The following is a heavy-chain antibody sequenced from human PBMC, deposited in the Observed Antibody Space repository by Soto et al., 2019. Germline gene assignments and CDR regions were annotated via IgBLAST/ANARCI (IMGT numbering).Heavy chain of an antibody. CDR3: ARGGITMAWNYYYYGMDV. CDR2: IIPTGST. D-gene: IGHD3-10*01. Sequence: SETLSLTCAVSGASVSGQYWSWIRQPPGKGLEWVGEIIPTGSTTYNPSLESRLSFSLDTSKNHFSLNLSSVSVADTAVYYCARGGITMAWNYYYYGMDVWGQGTTVTVSS. V-gene: IGHV4-34*01. J-gene: IGHJ6*02. CDR1: GASVSGQY.